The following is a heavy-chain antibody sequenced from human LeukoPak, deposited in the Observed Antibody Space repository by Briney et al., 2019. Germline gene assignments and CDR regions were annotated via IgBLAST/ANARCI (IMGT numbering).Heavy chain of an antibody. Sequence: SETLSLTCTVSGGSISSSSYSWGWIRQPPGKGLEWIGSVYYSGSTYYNPSLKSRVTISVDTSKNQFSLKLSSVTAADTAVYYCARRLGGQLTWIQLSSRAFDIWGQGTMVTVSS. CDR3: ARRLGGQLTWIQLSSRAFDI. J-gene: IGHJ3*02. D-gene: IGHD5-18*01. V-gene: IGHV4-39*07. CDR1: GGSISSSSYS. CDR2: VYYSGST.